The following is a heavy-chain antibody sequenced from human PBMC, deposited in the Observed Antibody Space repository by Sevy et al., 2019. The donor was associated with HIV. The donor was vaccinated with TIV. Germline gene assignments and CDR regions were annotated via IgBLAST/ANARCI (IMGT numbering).Heavy chain of an antibody. V-gene: IGHV3-30*02. CDR1: GFTFSSYG. CDR3: AKGREQGYYYGMDV. CDR2: IRYDGNNK. J-gene: IGHJ6*04. D-gene: IGHD1-26*01. Sequence: GGSLRLSCAASGFTFSSYGMHWVRQAPGKGLEWVAFIRYDGNNKYYTGSVKGRFTISRDNSKNTLYLQMNSLRAEDTAVYYCAKGREQGYYYGMDVWGKGSTVTVSS.